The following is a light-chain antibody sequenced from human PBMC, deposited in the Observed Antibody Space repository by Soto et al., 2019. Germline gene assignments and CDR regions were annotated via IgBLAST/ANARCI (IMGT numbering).Light chain of an antibody. CDR3: QQYDNFPRAIN. CDR2: DAS. J-gene: IGKJ5*01. Sequence: DIQITQSPSSLSASVGDRVTITCRASQGISNYLHWYQQKPGKAPKLLIYDASNLETGVPSRFSGSGSGTDFTFTISSLQPEDIATYYCQQYDNFPRAINFGQGTRLENK. CDR1: QGISNY. V-gene: IGKV1-33*01.